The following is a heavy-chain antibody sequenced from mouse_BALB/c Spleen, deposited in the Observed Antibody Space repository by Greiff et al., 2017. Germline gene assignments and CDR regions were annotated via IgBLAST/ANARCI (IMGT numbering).Heavy chain of an antibody. V-gene: IGHV5-17*02. Sequence: EVKLVESGGGLVQPGGSRKLSCAASGFTFSSFGMHWVRQAPEKGLEWVAYISSGSSTIYYADTVKGRFTITRDNPKNTLFLQMTSLRSEDTAMYYCARGGNGAMDDWGQGTSVTVSS. CDR3: ARGGNGAMDD. J-gene: IGHJ4*01. D-gene: IGHD2-1*01. CDR1: GFTFSSFG. CDR2: ISSGSSTI.